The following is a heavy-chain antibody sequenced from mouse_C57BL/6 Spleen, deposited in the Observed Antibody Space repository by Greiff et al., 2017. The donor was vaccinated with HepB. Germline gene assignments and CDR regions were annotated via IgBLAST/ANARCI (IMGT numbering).Heavy chain of an antibody. D-gene: IGHD4-1*01. CDR2: ISSGSSTI. Sequence: EVMLVESGGGLVKPGGSLKLSCAASGFTFSDYGMHWVRQAPEKGLEWVAYISSGSSTIYYADTVKGRFTISRDNAKNTLFLQMTSLGSEDTAMYYCARRWEGAMDYWGQGTSVTVSS. V-gene: IGHV5-17*01. CDR3: ARRWEGAMDY. J-gene: IGHJ4*01. CDR1: GFTFSDYG.